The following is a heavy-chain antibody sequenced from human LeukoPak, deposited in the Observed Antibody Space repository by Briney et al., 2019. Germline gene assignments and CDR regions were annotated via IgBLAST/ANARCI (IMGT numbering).Heavy chain of an antibody. V-gene: IGHV4-59*01. CDR2: VYYSGSG. Sequence: PLETLSLTCTVSGGSISSYYWSWIRQPPGKGLEWIGYVYYSGSGNYNPSLKSRVTMSVDTSKNQFSLKLNSVTAADTAVYYCARVGIVGATLGFDYWGQGILVTVSA. CDR1: GGSISSYY. D-gene: IGHD1-26*01. CDR3: ARVGIVGATLGFDY. J-gene: IGHJ4*02.